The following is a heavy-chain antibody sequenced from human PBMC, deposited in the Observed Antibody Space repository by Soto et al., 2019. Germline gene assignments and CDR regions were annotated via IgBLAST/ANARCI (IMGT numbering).Heavy chain of an antibody. J-gene: IGHJ6*02. CDR2: IIPIFGTE. CDR3: STSVYCSSTRCYYYYGLDV. V-gene: IGHV1-69*01. Sequence: QVQLVQSGAEVKKPGSSVKVSCKVSGGTFSSHSINWVRQAPGQGPEWMGGIIPIFGTENYARKFQGRVTMTADESTSTAYMELSSLTSEDTALYYCSTSVYCSSTRCYYYYGLDVWGQGTTVIVSS. CDR1: GGTFSSHS. D-gene: IGHD2-2*01.